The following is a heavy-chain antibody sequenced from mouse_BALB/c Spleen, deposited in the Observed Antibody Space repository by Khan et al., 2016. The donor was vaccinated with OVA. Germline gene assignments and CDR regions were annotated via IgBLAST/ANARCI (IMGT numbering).Heavy chain of an antibody. D-gene: IGHD2-4*01. CDR2: INYSGNT. CDR1: GYSITREYA. CDR3: ARREYYDSEPFPY. J-gene: IGHJ3*01. V-gene: IGHV3-2*02. Sequence: EVQLQESGPGLVKPSQSLSLTCTVTGYSITREYAWNWLRQFPGNKLEWMAYINYSGNTKFNPSLKSRTSITRDTSKNQFFLQLNSVTTEDTATYYCARREYYDSEPFPYWGQGTLVTVSA.